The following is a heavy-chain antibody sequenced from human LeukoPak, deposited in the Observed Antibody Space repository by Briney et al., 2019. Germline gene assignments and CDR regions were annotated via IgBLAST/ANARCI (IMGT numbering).Heavy chain of an antibody. CDR3: ARGLREEAAAGTGFDY. J-gene: IGHJ4*02. V-gene: IGHV3-30*04. CDR1: GFTFSSYA. Sequence: GGSLRLSCAASGFTFSSYAMHWVRQAPGKGLEWVAVISYDGSNKYYADSVKGRFTISRDNSKNTLYLQMNSLRAEDTAVYYCARGLREEAAAGTGFDYWGQGTLVTVSS. CDR2: ISYDGSNK. D-gene: IGHD6-13*01.